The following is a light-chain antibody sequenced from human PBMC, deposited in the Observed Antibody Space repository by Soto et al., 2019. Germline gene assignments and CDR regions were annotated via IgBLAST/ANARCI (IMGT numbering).Light chain of an antibody. CDR2: AAS. J-gene: IGKJ4*01. Sequence: DIQMTQSPSSVSASVGDRVTITCRASQDISSWLAWYQQKPGKAPELLIYAASTLQSGVPPRFSGRGSGTDFTLTISSLQPEDFATYYCQQSNTFPRTFGGGTKVEIK. V-gene: IGKV1-12*01. CDR1: QDISSW. CDR3: QQSNTFPRT.